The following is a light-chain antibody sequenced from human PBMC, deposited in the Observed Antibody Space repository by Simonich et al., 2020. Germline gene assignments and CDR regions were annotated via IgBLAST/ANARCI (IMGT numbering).Light chain of an antibody. CDR2: KAS. Sequence: DIQMTQYPSTLSASVGDRVTITCRASQRISSWLAWYQQKPGKAPKLLIYKASSLESGVPSRFSGSGSGTEFTLTISSLQPDDVATYYCQQYNSYSWTFGQGTKVEIK. CDR1: QRISSW. J-gene: IGKJ1*01. CDR3: QQYNSYSWT. V-gene: IGKV1-5*03.